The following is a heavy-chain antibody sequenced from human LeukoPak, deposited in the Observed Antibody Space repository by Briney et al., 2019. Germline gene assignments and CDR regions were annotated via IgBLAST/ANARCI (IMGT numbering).Heavy chain of an antibody. CDR2: IIPIFGTA. J-gene: IGHJ4*02. D-gene: IGHD6-13*01. V-gene: IGHV1-69*13. CDR3: AREGYSSSWYFDY. CDR1: GGTFSSYA. Sequence: ASVKVSCKASGGTFSSYAISWVRQAPGQGLEWMGGIIPIFGTANYAQKFQDRVTITADESTSTAYMELSSLRSEDTAVYYCAREGYSSSWYFDYWGQGTLVTVSS.